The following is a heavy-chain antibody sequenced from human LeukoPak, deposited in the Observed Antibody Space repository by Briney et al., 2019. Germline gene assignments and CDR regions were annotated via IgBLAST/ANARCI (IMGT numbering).Heavy chain of an antibody. V-gene: IGHV3-53*01. CDR2: IYSGGST. D-gene: IGHD3-10*01. Sequence: PGGSLRLSCAASGFTVSSNYMSWVRQAPGQGLEWVSVIYSGGSTYYSDSVTGRFTISRDNSKNTLYLQMNSLRAEDTAVYYCASLALFLYGSGGIEDYWGQGTLVTVSS. J-gene: IGHJ4*02. CDR3: ASLALFLYGSGGIEDY. CDR1: GFTVSSNY.